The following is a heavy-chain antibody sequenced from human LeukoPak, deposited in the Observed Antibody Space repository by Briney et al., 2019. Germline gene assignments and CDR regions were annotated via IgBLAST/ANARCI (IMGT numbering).Heavy chain of an antibody. CDR2: INHSGST. CDR3: ASSGIAVAGPSYYFDY. CDR1: GYSISDGYY. D-gene: IGHD6-19*01. Sequence: PSETLSLTXAVSGYSISDGYYWNWIRQSPGKRLERIGEINHSGSTNYNPSLKSRVTISGDPSKNQFSLKVSSVTAADSAAYYCASSGIAVAGPSYYFDYWGQGTLVTVSS. J-gene: IGHJ4*02. V-gene: IGHV4-34*01.